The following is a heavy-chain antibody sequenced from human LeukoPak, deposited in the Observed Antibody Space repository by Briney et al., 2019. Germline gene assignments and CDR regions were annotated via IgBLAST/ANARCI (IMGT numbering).Heavy chain of an antibody. Sequence: GGSLRLSCAASGFTFDDYAMHWVRQAPGKGLEWVSGISWNSGSIGYADPVKGRFTISRDNAKNSLYLQMNSLRAEDTALYYCAKDSVGYDFWSGYYPPSYYGMDVWGQGTTVTVSS. CDR2: ISWNSGSI. CDR1: GFTFDDYA. J-gene: IGHJ6*02. D-gene: IGHD3-3*01. V-gene: IGHV3-9*01. CDR3: AKDSVGYDFWSGYYPPSYYGMDV.